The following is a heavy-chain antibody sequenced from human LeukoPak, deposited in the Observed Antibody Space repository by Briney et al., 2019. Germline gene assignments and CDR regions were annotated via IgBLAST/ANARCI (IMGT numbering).Heavy chain of an antibody. D-gene: IGHD3-3*01. CDR3: VRGITTPDC. CDR1: GFTFSSYA. J-gene: IGHJ4*02. CDR2: ITRGGGT. Sequence: GGSQRLSCAASGFTFSSYAMTWVRQAPGKGLEWVSGITRGGGTYYADSVKGRFTISRDNSKNTLYLQMSSLRAEDTAVYYCVRGITTPDCWGQGTLVTVSS. V-gene: IGHV3-23*01.